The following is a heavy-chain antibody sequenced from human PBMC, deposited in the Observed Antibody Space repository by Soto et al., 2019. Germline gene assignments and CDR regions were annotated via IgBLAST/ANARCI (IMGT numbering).Heavy chain of an antibody. CDR3: ARGYRQSRYSSSLVFDY. J-gene: IGHJ4*02. CDR1: GGSINSGGYY. CDR2: IFYSGST. D-gene: IGHD6-13*01. V-gene: IGHV4-31*01. Sequence: QVQLQESGPGLVKPSQTLSLICTVSGGSINSGGYYWNWVRQHPGKGLEWMGYIFYSGSTYYNPFLASPLTTSANTSENQFSLNLSAVTAADTAVYFCARGYRQSRYSSSLVFDYWGQGTLVNVSS.